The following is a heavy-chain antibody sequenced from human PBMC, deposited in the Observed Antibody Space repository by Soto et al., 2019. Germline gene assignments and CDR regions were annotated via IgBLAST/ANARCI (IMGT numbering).Heavy chain of an antibody. CDR3: AKTWFGELAHFDY. Sequence: LRLSCAASGFTFSSYAMSWARQGPGKGLEWVSAISGRGDNTYYADSVKGRFSISRDNSKNTLYLQMNSLRAEDTAVYFCAKTWFGELAHFDYWGQGTLVTVSS. D-gene: IGHD3-10*01. V-gene: IGHV3-23*01. CDR2: ISGRGDNT. J-gene: IGHJ4*02. CDR1: GFTFSSYA.